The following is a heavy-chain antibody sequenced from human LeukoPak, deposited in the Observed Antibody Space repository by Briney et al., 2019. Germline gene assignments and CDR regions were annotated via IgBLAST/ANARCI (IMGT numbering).Heavy chain of an antibody. CDR2: INHSGST. CDR3: ARGPQYRYCSGGSCYPTGNWFDP. Sequence: PSETLSLTCAVYGGSFSGYYWSWLRQPPGKGLEWIGEINHSGSTNYNPSLKSRVTISVDTSKNQFSLKLSSVTAADTAVYYCARGPQYRYCSGGSCYPTGNWFDPWGQGTLVTVSS. D-gene: IGHD2-15*01. CDR1: GGSFSGYY. V-gene: IGHV4-34*01. J-gene: IGHJ5*02.